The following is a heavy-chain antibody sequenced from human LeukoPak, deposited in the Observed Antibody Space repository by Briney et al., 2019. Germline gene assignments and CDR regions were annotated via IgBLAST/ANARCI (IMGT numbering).Heavy chain of an antibody. CDR3: ARDDHDSSGYYSTY. Sequence: SETLSLTCAVYGGSFSGYYCSWIRQPPGKGLEWIGEINDMVSINYNPSLKSRGTISVDTSKNQFSLKLSSLTASDTPVYSCARDDHDSSGYYSTYWGQGTLVTVSS. J-gene: IGHJ4*02. CDR1: GGSFSGYY. V-gene: IGHV4-34*01. D-gene: IGHD3-22*01. CDR2: INDMVSI.